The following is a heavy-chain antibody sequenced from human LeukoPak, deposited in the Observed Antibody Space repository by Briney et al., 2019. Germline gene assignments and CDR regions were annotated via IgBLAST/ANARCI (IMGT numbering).Heavy chain of an antibody. CDR3: AKEGLLRVYAGSVDY. V-gene: IGHV3-73*01. D-gene: IGHD2-8*01. CDR2: IRSTANGYAT. J-gene: IGHJ4*02. CDR1: GFTFSGSA. Sequence: GGSLRLSCAASGFTFSGSALHWVRQASGKGLEWGGRIRSTANGYATAYAASVKVRFTISRDNFNNTLYLQIKSLRAEVTAVDYCAKEGLLRVYAGSVDYWGQGTLVTVSS.